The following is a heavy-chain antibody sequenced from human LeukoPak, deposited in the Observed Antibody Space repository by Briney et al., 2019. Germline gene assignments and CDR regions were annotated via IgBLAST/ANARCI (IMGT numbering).Heavy chain of an antibody. CDR3: ASEGTTGTTWGPDY. CDR2: TSSSDAGT. D-gene: IGHD1-1*01. CDR1: GFTLSSYA. V-gene: IGHV3-23*01. Sequence: GGSLRLSCAASGFTLSSYAMSWVRQAPGKGLEWVSATSSSDAGTYYAESVRGRFTISRDNAKNTLYLQMNSLRAEDTAVYYCASEGTTGTTWGPDYWGQGTLVTVSS. J-gene: IGHJ4*02.